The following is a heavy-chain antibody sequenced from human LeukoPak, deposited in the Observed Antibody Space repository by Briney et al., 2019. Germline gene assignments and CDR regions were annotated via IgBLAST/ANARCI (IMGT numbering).Heavy chain of an antibody. D-gene: IGHD3-22*01. Sequence: GGSLRLSCAASGFTFSSYAMHWVRQAPGKGLEWVAIISYDGSNKYYADSVKGRFTISRDNSKNTLYLQMNSLRAEDTAVYYCARAGDSSGCYYPLGCWGQGTLVTVSS. CDR2: ISYDGSNK. V-gene: IGHV3-30*04. CDR3: ARAGDSSGCYYPLGC. CDR1: GFTFSSYA. J-gene: IGHJ4*02.